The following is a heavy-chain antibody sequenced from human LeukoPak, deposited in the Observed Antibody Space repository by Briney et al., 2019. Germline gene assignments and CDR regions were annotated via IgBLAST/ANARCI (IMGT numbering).Heavy chain of an antibody. V-gene: IGHV4-39*07. J-gene: IGHJ4*02. CDR1: GGSIRSSYYY. Sequence: SETLSLTCTVSGGSIRSSYYYWGWIRQPPGKGLEWIGSIYDSGSTYYNPSLKSRVTITVDTSKNQFSLKLSSVTAADTAVYYCARARFNTVTTNFDYWGQGTLVTVSS. CDR2: IYDSGST. D-gene: IGHD4-17*01. CDR3: ARARFNTVTTNFDY.